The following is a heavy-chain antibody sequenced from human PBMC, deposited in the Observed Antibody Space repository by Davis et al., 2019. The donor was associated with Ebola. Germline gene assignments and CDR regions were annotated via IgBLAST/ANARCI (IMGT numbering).Heavy chain of an antibody. J-gene: IGHJ6*02. CDR2: MNPNSGNT. V-gene: IGHV1-8*01. D-gene: IGHD3-10*01. CDR3: ARESNYGPGMFYYGMDV. CDR1: GYTFTSYD. Sequence: ASVKVSCKASGYTFTSYDINWVRQATGQGLEWMGWMNPNSGNTGYAQKFQGRVTMTRNTSISTAYMELSSLRSEDTAVYYCARESNYGPGMFYYGMDVWGQGTTVTVSS.